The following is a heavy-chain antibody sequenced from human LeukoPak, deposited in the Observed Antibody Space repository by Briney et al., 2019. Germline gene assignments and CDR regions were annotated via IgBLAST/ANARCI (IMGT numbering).Heavy chain of an antibody. CDR2: ISSSSSYI. CDR3: ARVQQWLVLDY. Sequence: GGSLRLSCAASGFTFSSYSMNWVRQAPGKGLEWVSSISSSSSYIYYADSVKGRFTISRDNAKNSLYLQMNSLRAEGTAVYYCARVQQWLVLDYWGQGTLVTVSS. CDR1: GFTFSSYS. D-gene: IGHD6-19*01. J-gene: IGHJ4*02. V-gene: IGHV3-21*01.